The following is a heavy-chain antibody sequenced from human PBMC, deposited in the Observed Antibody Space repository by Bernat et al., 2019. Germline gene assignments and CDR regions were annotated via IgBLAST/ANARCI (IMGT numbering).Heavy chain of an antibody. CDR2: INHSGSA. Sequence: QVQLQQWGAGLLKPSETLSLTCAVYGGSFSDYYWNWIRQPPGMGLEWIGEINHSGSANYNPALKSRVTISVDTSKNQFSLKVRSVTAADTAVYYCARGRKYSSDLGWFEPWGKGTLVTVAA. J-gene: IGHJ5*02. D-gene: IGHD6-19*01. CDR3: ARGRKYSSDLGWFEP. CDR1: GGSFSDYY. V-gene: IGHV4-34*01.